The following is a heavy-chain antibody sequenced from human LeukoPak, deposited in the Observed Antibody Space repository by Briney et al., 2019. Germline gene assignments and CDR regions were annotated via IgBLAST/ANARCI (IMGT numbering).Heavy chain of an antibody. CDR2: IYTSGST. CDR3: ARGAPRDDVLRYFDWLSRGDAFDI. D-gene: IGHD3-9*01. Sequence: SETLSLTCTVSGGSISSYYWSWIRQPAGKGLEWIGRIYTSGSTNYNPSLKSRVTMSVDTSKNQFSLKLSSVTAADTAVYYCARGAPRDDVLRYFDWLSRGDAFDIWGQGTMVTVSS. CDR1: GGSISSYY. J-gene: IGHJ3*02. V-gene: IGHV4-4*07.